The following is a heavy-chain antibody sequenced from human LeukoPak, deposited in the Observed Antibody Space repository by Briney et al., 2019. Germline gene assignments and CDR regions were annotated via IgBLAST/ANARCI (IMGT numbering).Heavy chain of an antibody. V-gene: IGHV3-30*03. CDR3: ARILTASRVDY. J-gene: IGHJ4*02. CDR1: GFTFSSYG. Sequence: PGRSLRLSCAASGFTFSSYGMHWVRQAPGKGLEWVAVISYDGSNKYYADSVKGRFTISRDNSKNTLYLQMNSLRAEDTAVYYCARILTASRVDYWGQGTLVTVSS. D-gene: IGHD3-9*01. CDR2: ISYDGSNK.